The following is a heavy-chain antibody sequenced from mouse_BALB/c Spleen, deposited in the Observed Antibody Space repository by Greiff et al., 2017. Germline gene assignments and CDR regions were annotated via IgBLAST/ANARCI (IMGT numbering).Heavy chain of an antibody. CDR2: ISSGGST. V-gene: IGHV5-6-5*01. CDR1: GFTFSSYA. Sequence: EVQLVESGGGLVKPGGSLKLSCAASGFTFSSYAMSWVRQTPEKRLEWVASISSGGSTYYPDSVKGRFTISRDNARNILYLQMSSLRSEDTAMYYCAREADGLLSYWYFDVWGAGTTVTVSS. D-gene: IGHD2-3*01. CDR3: AREADGLLSYWYFDV. J-gene: IGHJ1*01.